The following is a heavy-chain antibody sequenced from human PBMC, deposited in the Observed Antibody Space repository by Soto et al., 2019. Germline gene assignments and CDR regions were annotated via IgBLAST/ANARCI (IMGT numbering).Heavy chain of an antibody. CDR3: ARDSHAFDI. CDR1: GYTFTSYY. V-gene: IGHV1-46*01. J-gene: IGHJ3*02. CDR2: INPSGGSS. Sequence: QVQLVQSGAEVKKPGASVKVSCKASGYTFTSYYMNWVRQAPGQGLEWMGIINPSGGSSSYAQKFQGRVTMTRDTSTKTVYMKLTSLSAEDTAVYYFARDSHAFDIWGQGTMVTVSS.